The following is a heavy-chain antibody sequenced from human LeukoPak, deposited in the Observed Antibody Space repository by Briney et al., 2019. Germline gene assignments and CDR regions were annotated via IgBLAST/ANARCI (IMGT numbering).Heavy chain of an antibody. D-gene: IGHD3-16*02. CDR3: ARVALPQRYYDYVWGSYRYRYYFDY. V-gene: IGHV4-34*01. CDR2: INHSGRT. CDR1: GGSFSGYY. Sequence: SETLSLTCAVYGGSFSGYYWRWIRQPPGKGLEWIGEINHSGRTHYNPYLKSRVTISVDTSKNHFSLELSSVPAADTAVYYCARVALPQRYYDYVWGSYRYRYYFDYWGQGTLVTVSS. J-gene: IGHJ4*02.